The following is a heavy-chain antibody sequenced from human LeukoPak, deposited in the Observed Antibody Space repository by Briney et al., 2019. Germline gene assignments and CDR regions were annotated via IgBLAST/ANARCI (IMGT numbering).Heavy chain of an antibody. CDR3: ARSIVAVACEVFDY. CDR1: GGSISGYH. J-gene: IGHJ4*02. D-gene: IGHD2-2*01. Sequence: SETLSLTCTVSGGSISGYHWSWIRQPPGKGLEWIGYIYYTGGTNYNPSLKSRVTISVDTSKNQFSLKLSSVTAADTAVYYCARSIVAVACEVFDYWGQGILVTVSS. CDR2: IYYTGGT. V-gene: IGHV4-59*01.